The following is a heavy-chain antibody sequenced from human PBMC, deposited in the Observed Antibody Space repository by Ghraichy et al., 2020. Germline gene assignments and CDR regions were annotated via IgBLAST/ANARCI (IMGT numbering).Heavy chain of an antibody. J-gene: IGHJ4*02. D-gene: IGHD3-16*01. CDR1: GFTFSSYG. V-gene: IGHV3-30*18. CDR2: ISYDGSNK. Sequence: GGSLRLSCAASGFTFSSYGMHWVRQAPGKGLEWVAVISYDGSNKYYADSVKGRFTISRDNSKNTLYLQMNSLRAEDTAVYYCAKDTNAWGVGLPDDYWGQGTLVTVSS. CDR3: AKDTNAWGVGLPDDY.